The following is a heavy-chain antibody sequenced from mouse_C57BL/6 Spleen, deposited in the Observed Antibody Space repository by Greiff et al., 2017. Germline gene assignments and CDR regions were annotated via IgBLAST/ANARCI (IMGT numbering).Heavy chain of an antibody. CDR2: ISRKSNNSAS. Sequence: EVQLVESGGGLVQPKGSLKLSCAASGFSFNTYAMNWVRQAPGKGLEWIARISRKSNNSASYYAVSVKDTFTISKDDSESKLYLQMNNLKAEDTDMYDCVRHSWDRDSFDDWGQGTTLTVSS. CDR3: VRHSWDRDSFDD. J-gene: IGHJ2*01. D-gene: IGHD4-1*01. CDR1: GFSFNTYA. V-gene: IGHV10-1*01.